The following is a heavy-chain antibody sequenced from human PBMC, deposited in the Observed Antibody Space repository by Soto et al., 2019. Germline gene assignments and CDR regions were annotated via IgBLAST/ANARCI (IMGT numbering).Heavy chain of an antibody. CDR3: ASSSGNNYGVGTYYYFDY. J-gene: IGHJ4*02. D-gene: IGHD1-26*01. CDR1: GGTFSTYS. CDR2: IIPIFGTA. Sequence: SVKVSCKTSGGTFSTYSIVWVRQAPGEGLEWMGGIIPIFGTANYAQKVQDRVTITADKSTNTAFMELSSLKSEDTAMYYCASSSGNNYGVGTYYYFDYWGQGTLVTVSS. V-gene: IGHV1-69*06.